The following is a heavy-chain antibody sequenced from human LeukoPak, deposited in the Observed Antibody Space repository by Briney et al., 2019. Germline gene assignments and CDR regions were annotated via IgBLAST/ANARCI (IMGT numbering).Heavy chain of an antibody. CDR3: ARGIIAAPYYYYYYMDV. D-gene: IGHD6-6*01. J-gene: IGHJ6*03. CDR1: GFTFSSYW. CDR2: IKQDGSEK. V-gene: IGHV3-7*01. Sequence: GGSLRLSCAASGFTFSSYWMSWVRQAPGKGLEWVANIKQDGSEKYYVDSVKGRFTTSRDNAKNSLYLQMNSLRAEDTAVYYCARGIIAAPYYYYYYMDVWGKGTTVTVSS.